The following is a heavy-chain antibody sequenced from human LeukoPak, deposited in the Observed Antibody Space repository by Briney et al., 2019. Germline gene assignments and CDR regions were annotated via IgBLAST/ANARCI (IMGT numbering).Heavy chain of an antibody. D-gene: IGHD2-2*01. J-gene: IGHJ6*02. CDR1: GGSFSGYY. V-gene: IGHV4-34*01. Sequence: SETLSLTCAVYGGSFSGYYWSWIRQPPGKGLEWIGEINHSGSTNYNPSLKSRVTISVDTSKNQFSLKLSSVTAADTAVYYCARTRLYCSSTSCYGGQHYYYYGMDVWGQGTTVTVSS. CDR3: ARTRLYCSSTSCYGGQHYYYYGMDV. CDR2: INHSGST.